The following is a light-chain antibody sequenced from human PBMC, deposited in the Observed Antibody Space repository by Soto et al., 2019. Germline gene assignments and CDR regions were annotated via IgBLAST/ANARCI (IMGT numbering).Light chain of an antibody. J-gene: IGKJ4*01. CDR3: QQRSNWTT. CDR1: QSVSSY. CDR2: DAS. Sequence: EIVLTQSPATLSLSPGERATLSCRASQSVSSYLAWYQQKPGQAPRLLIYDASNRATSIPARFSGSGSGTDFTLSISSLEPEDFALYYCQQRSNWTTFGGGTKVEIK. V-gene: IGKV3-11*01.